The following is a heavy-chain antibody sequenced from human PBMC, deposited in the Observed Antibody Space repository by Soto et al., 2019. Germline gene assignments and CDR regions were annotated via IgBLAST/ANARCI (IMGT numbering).Heavy chain of an antibody. CDR1: GFTLSTYG. D-gene: IGHD5-18*01. Sequence: GGSLRLSCAASGFTLSTYGMHWVRQAPGKGLEWVADIWHDGSKKYYADSVKGRFTISRDNSKNMLYLQMNSLRVEDTAVYYCARDLDTALGYYYYYGMDVWGQGTTVTVSS. V-gene: IGHV3-33*01. CDR2: IWHDGSKK. CDR3: ARDLDTALGYYYYYGMDV. J-gene: IGHJ6*02.